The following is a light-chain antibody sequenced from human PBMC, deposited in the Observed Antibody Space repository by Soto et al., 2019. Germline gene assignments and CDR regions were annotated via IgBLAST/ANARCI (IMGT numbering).Light chain of an antibody. V-gene: IGKV1-5*03. Sequence: DIQMTQSPSTLAASLGDRVIVTCRASQNISTWFAWYQHKPGKGPKILSYKASSLESGVPSRFRGSGSGTEFPLTISSLQPDDFANYSCQQYSTYNPRTFGQGTKVDIK. J-gene: IGKJ1*01. CDR3: QQYSTYNPRT. CDR2: KAS. CDR1: QNISTW.